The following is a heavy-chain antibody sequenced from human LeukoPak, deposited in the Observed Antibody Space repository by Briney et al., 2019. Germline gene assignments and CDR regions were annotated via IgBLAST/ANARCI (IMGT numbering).Heavy chain of an antibody. Sequence: PSETLSLTCAVYGGSFSGYYWSWIRQPPGKGLEWIGEINHSGSTNYNPSLKSRVTISVDTSKNQFSLKLSSVTAADTAVYYCARTAGQRFDYWGQGTLVTVSS. V-gene: IGHV4-34*01. CDR1: GGSFSGYY. J-gene: IGHJ4*02. CDR3: ARTAGQRFDY. CDR2: INHSGST.